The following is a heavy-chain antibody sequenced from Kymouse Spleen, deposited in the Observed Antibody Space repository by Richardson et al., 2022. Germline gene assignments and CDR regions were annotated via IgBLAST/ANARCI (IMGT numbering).Heavy chain of an antibody. CDR3: ARDTDTAMAHYFDY. D-gene: IGHD5-18,IGHD5-18*01. CDR1: GFTFSSYG. V-gene: IGHV3-33*01. Sequence: QVQLVESGGGVVQPGRSLRLSCAASGFTFSSYGMHWVRQAPGKGLEWVAVIWYDGSNKYYADSVKGRFTISRDNSKNTLYLQMNSLRAEDTAVYYCARDTDTAMAHYFDYWGQGTLVTVSS. CDR2: IWYDGSNK. J-gene: IGHJ4*02.